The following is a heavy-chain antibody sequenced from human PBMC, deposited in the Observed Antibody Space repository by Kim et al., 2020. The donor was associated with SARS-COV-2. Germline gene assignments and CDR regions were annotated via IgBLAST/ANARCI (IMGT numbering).Heavy chain of an antibody. CDR3: ATQGSITGTNLDY. CDR1: GFTFSNYA. Sequence: GRSLRLSCAASGFTFSNYAMHWVRQAPGKGLEWVTFISFDGSNKDYADSVKGRFTISRDNSKNTLYLQMNSLRAEDTAVDYCATQGSITGTNLDYWGQGT. D-gene: IGHD1-20*01. CDR2: ISFDGSNK. J-gene: IGHJ4*02. V-gene: IGHV3-30-3*01.